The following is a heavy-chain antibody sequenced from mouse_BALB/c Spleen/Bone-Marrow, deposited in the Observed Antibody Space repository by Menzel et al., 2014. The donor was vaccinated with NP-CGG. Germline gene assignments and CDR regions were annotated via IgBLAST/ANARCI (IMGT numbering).Heavy chain of an antibody. CDR1: GYAFTNYL. Sequence: VQLQQSGTELVRPGTSVKVSCKASGYAFTNYLIEWVKQRPGQGLEWIGVINPGSGGTSYNEKFRGKATLTADKSSSTAYMQLSSLTSDGSAVYFCARNANWLFAYWGQGTLVTVSA. V-gene: IGHV1-54*01. CDR2: INPGSGGT. D-gene: IGHD4-1*01. CDR3: ARNANWLFAY. J-gene: IGHJ3*01.